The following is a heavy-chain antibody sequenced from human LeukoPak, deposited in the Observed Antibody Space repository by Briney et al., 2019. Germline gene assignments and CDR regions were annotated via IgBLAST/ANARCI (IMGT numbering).Heavy chain of an antibody. Sequence: GGSLRLTCAASGLTFNIYWMSWIRHAPGKGLEWVANIKPDGSAVYYLDSVKGRFTISRDNAQNSVFLQMNTLRVEDTAVYYCAGDSAQYYDDSFDIWGQGTMVTVSS. CDR1: GLTFNIYW. J-gene: IGHJ3*02. D-gene: IGHD3-3*01. CDR3: AGDSAQYYDDSFDI. V-gene: IGHV3-7*01. CDR2: IKPDGSAV.